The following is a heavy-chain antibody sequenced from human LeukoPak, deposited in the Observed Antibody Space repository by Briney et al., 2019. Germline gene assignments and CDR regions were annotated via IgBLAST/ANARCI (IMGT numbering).Heavy chain of an antibody. CDR2: ISSRSSYI. CDR1: GFTFNNYS. D-gene: IGHD3-10*01. J-gene: IGHJ4*02. Sequence: GGSLRLYCAASGFTFNNYSMNWGRQAPGKGLEWVSSISSRSSYIYYADSVKGRFTISRDNAKYSLYLQMSSLRAEDTAVYYCARAGSYFPDYWGQGTLVTVSS. V-gene: IGHV3-21*01. CDR3: ARAGSYFPDY.